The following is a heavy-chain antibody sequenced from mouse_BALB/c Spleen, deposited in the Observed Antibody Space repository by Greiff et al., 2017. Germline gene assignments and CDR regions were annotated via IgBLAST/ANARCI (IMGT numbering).Heavy chain of an antibody. V-gene: IGHV5-6-3*01. J-gene: IGHJ3*01. Sequence: EVKLVESGGGLVQPGGSLKLSCAASGFTFSSYGMSWVRQTPDKRLELVATINSNGGSTYYPDSVKGRFTISRDNAKNTLYLQMSSLKSEDTAMYYCAREDYYGAWFAYWGQGTLVTVSA. D-gene: IGHD1-1*01. CDR3: AREDYYGAWFAY. CDR2: INSNGGST. CDR1: GFTFSSYG.